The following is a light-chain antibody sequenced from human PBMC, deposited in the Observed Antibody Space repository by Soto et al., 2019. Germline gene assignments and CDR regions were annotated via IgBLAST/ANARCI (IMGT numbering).Light chain of an antibody. V-gene: IGKV3-11*01. CDR2: DAS. CDR3: QQRSNWRLT. CDR1: LSVSVY. J-gene: IGKJ4*01. Sequence: VLTQAPATRSLSPGERATLXCRTSLSVSVYLDWYQQKPGQAPRLLISDASNRATGIPARFSGSGSGTDFTLTISSLEPEDFAVYYCQQRSNWRLTFGGGTKVDIK.